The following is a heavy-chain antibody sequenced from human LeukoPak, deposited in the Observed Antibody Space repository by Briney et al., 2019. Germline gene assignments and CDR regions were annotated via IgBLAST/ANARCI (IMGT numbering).Heavy chain of an antibody. CDR3: ARSRYYYDSSGYYYGAFDI. CDR2: INHSGST. Sequence: SETLSLTCAVYGGSFSGYYWGWIRQPPGKGLEWIGEINHSGSTNYNPSLKSRVTISVDTSKNQFSLKLSSVTAADTAVYYCARSRYYYDSSGYYYGAFDIWGQGAMVTVSS. D-gene: IGHD3-22*01. CDR1: GGSFSGYY. J-gene: IGHJ3*02. V-gene: IGHV4-34*01.